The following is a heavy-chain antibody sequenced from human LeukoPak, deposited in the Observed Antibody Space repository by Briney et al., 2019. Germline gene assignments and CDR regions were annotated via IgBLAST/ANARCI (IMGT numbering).Heavy chain of an antibody. CDR1: GFTFSSYA. V-gene: IGHV3-30*04. Sequence: GRSLRLSCAASGFTFSSYAMHWVRQAPGKGLEWVAVISYDGSNKYYADSVKGRFTISRDNSKNTLYLQMNSLRAEDTAVYYCARDVIPVVWGQGTLVTVSS. D-gene: IGHD2/OR15-2a*01. CDR3: ARDVIPVV. CDR2: ISYDGSNK. J-gene: IGHJ4*02.